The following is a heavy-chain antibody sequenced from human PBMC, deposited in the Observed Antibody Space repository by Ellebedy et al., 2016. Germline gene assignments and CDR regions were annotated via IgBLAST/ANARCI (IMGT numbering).Heavy chain of an antibody. V-gene: IGHV1-18*01. Sequence: ASVKVSXXASGYTFTNYDISWVRQAPGQGLEWMGGISPFNGYTKYAEKFQGRLTLTTDTSTSTAYMEVRSLRSDDTGVYYCARRPISATEFDFWGQGTLVTVSS. CDR2: ISPFNGYT. CDR3: ARRPISATEFDF. D-gene: IGHD1-7*01. CDR1: GYTFTNYD. J-gene: IGHJ4*02.